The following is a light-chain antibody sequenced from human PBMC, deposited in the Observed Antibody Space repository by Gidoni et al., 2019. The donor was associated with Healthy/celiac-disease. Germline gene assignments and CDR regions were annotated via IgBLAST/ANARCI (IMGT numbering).Light chain of an antibody. V-gene: IGKV1-13*02. J-gene: IGKJ4*01. CDR1: QGISSA. CDR3: QQFNSYPLT. CDR2: DAS. Sequence: ALPLTQSPSAPSASVGDRVTITCRASQGISSALAWYQQKPGKAPKLLIYDASSLESGVPSRFSGSGSGTDFTLTISSLQPEDFATYYCQQFNSYPLTFXGXTKVXIK.